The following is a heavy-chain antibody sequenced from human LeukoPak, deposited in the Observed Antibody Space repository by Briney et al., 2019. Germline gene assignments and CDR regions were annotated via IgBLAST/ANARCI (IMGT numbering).Heavy chain of an antibody. Sequence: ASVKVSCKASGYTFTGYYMHWVRQAPGQGLEWMGWINPNSGGTNYAQKFQGRVTMTRDTSISTAYMELSRLRSDDTAVYYCARVGMGIFGVVGSYYYYMDVWGKGTTVTVFS. CDR3: ARVGMGIFGVVGSYYYYMDV. J-gene: IGHJ6*03. V-gene: IGHV1-2*02. CDR2: INPNSGGT. CDR1: GYTFTGYY. D-gene: IGHD3-3*01.